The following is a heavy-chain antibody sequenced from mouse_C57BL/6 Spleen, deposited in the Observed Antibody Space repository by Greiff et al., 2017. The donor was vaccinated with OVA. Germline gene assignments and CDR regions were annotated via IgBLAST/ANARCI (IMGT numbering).Heavy chain of an antibody. J-gene: IGHJ2*01. V-gene: IGHV1-50*01. Sequence: QVQLQQPGAELVKPGASVKLSCKASGYTFTSYWMQWVKQRPGQGLEWIGEIDPSDSYPNYNHKFKGKATWTIDTSSSSAYIQLSSLTSEDSAVYYGARTGTPYYFDYWGQGTTLTVSS. CDR1: GYTFTSYW. CDR3: ARTGTPYYFDY. CDR2: IDPSDSYP. D-gene: IGHD4-1*01.